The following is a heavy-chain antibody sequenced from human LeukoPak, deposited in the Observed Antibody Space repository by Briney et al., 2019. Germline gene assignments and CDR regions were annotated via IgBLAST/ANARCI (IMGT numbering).Heavy chain of an antibody. CDR2: IYPGDSDT. V-gene: IGHV5-51*01. CDR1: GYRFTSYW. CDR3: ARRTRSITLNRGVGNSYFDP. Sequence: GESLKISFKGSGYRFTSYWIGWGRRMPGKGGGGRGIIYPGDSDTRYSTSFQGQVTLSADKSISTAYLPWSSLKASDSAMYYCARRTRSITLNRGVGNSYFDPWGQGTLVPVPS. D-gene: IGHD3-10*01. J-gene: IGHJ4*02.